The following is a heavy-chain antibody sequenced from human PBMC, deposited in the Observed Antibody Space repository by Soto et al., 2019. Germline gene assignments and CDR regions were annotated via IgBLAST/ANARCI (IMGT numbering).Heavy chain of an antibody. D-gene: IGHD3-10*01. CDR1: GGSISSGGYY. V-gene: IGHV4-31*03. CDR2: IYYSGST. J-gene: IGHJ4*02. CDR3: ARDYYGSGLFDY. Sequence: PSETLSLTCTVSGGSISSGGYYWSWIRQHPGKGLEWIGYIYYSGSTYYNPSLKSRVTISVDTSKNQFSLKLSSVTAADTAVYYCARDYYGSGLFDYWGQGTLVTVSS.